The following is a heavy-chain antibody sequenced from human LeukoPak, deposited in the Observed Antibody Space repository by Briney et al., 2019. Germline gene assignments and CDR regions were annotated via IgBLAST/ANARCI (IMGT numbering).Heavy chain of an antibody. CDR3: ARLYGDES. J-gene: IGHJ5*02. D-gene: IGHD4-17*01. V-gene: IGHV3-30*04. Sequence: GGSLRLSCAASGFTFSSYAMHWVRQAPGKGLEWVAVISYDGGNKYYADSVKGRFTISRDNSKNTLYLQMNSLRAEDTAVYYCARLYGDESLGQGTLVTVSS. CDR2: ISYDGGNK. CDR1: GFTFSSYA.